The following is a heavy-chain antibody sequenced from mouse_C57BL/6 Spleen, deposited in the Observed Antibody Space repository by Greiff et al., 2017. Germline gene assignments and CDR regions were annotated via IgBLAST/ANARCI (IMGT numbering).Heavy chain of an antibody. Sequence: VKVVESGAELVRPGASVTLSCKASGYTFTDYEMHWVKQTPVHGLEWIGAIDPETGGTAYNQKFKGKAILTADKSSSTAYMELRSLTSEDSAVYYCTRRGGPRGLYFDYWGQGTTLTVSS. J-gene: IGHJ2*01. D-gene: IGHD1-1*02. V-gene: IGHV1-15*01. CDR1: GYTFTDYE. CDR2: IDPETGGT. CDR3: TRRGGPRGLYFDY.